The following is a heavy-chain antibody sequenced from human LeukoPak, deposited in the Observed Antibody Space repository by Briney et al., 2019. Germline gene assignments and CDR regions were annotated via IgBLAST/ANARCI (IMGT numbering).Heavy chain of an antibody. Sequence: GGSLRLSCAASGFTLSSYGMHWVRQAPGKGLEWVAVISYDGSNKYYADSVKGRFTISRDNAKNSLYLQMNSLRAEDTAVYYCARNSYSNYGLDWGQGTLVTVSS. CDR3: ARNSYSNYGLD. CDR2: ISYDGSNK. J-gene: IGHJ4*02. V-gene: IGHV3-30*03. D-gene: IGHD4-11*01. CDR1: GFTLSSYG.